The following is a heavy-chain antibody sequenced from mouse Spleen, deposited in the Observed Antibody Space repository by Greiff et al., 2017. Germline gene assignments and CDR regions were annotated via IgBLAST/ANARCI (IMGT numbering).Heavy chain of an antibody. V-gene: IGHV14-4*01. CDR3: AREGDDYDEGYYAMDY. CDR2: IDPENGDT. J-gene: IGHJ4*01. CDR1: GFNIKDDY. Sequence: VQLQQSGAELVRPGASVKLSCTASGFNIKDDYMHWVKQRPEQGLEWIGWIDPENGDTEYASKFQGKATITADTSSNTAYLQLSSLTSEDTAVYYCAREGDDYDEGYYAMDYWGQGTSVTVSS. D-gene: IGHD2-4*01.